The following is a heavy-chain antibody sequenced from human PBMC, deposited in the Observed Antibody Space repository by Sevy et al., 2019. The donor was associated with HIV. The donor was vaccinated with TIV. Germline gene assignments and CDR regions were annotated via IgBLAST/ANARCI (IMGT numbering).Heavy chain of an antibody. J-gene: IGHJ4*02. CDR3: ARDLDGSGSYRLGY. CDR2: ISAYNGNT. CDR1: GYTFTSYG. Sequence: ASVKVSCKASGYTFTSYGISWVRQAPGQGLEWMGWISAYNGNTNYSQKLQGRVTMTTDTSTSTAYMELRSLRSDDTAVYYCARDLDGSGSYRLGYWGQRTLVTGSS. D-gene: IGHD3-10*01. V-gene: IGHV1-18*01.